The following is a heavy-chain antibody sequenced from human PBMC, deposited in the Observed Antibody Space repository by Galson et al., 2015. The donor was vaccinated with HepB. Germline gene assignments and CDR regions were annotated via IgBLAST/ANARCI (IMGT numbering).Heavy chain of an antibody. V-gene: IGHV3-30*04. Sequence: LRLSCAGSGFTFSSYAMHWVRQAPGKGLGWVAVISFDGFNKYYADSVKGRFTISRDNSKNTLYLQMNSLSAEDTAVYYCARGRMVRGLSLRYDAVDIWGQGTMVTVSS. D-gene: IGHD3-10*01. CDR1: GFTFSSYA. J-gene: IGHJ3*02. CDR2: ISFDGFNK. CDR3: ARGRMVRGLSLRYDAVDI.